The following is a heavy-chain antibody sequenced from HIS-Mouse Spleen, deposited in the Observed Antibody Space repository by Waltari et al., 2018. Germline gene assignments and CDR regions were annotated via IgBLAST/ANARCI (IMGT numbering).Heavy chain of an antibody. V-gene: IGHV4-39*07. J-gene: IGHJ2*01. CDR1: VGSVSSSSYY. CDR2: IYYSGRT. CDR3: AREIPYSSSWYDWYFDL. Sequence: QLQLQESGPGLVKPSETLSLTCTGSVGSVSSSSYYWGWIRQPPGKGLEWIGSIYYSGRTYYNPSLKSRVTISVDTSKNQFSLKLSSVTAADTAVYYCAREIPYSSSWYDWYFDLWGRGTLVTVSS. D-gene: IGHD6-13*01.